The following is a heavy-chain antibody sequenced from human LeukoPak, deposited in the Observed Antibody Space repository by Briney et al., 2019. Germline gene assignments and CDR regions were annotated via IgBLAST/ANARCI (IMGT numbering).Heavy chain of an antibody. V-gene: IGHV3-21*01. CDR1: GFPFSTYS. D-gene: IGHD2-2*01. CDR2: ISSSSSYI. CDR3: ARDYCSSTSCYYYFDY. J-gene: IGHJ4*02. Sequence: GGSLRLSCVTSGFPFSTYSMNWVRQAPGKGLEWVSSISSSSSYIYYADSVKGRFTISRDNAKNSLYLQMNSLRAEDTAVYYCARDYCSSTSCYYYFDYWGQGTLVTVSS.